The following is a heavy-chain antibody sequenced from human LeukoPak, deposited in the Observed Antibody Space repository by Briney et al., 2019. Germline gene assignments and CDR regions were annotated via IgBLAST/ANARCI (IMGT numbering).Heavy chain of an antibody. Sequence: ASVKVSCKASGYTFTSYGISWVRQAPGQGLEWMGWISAYNGNTNYAQKLQGRVTMTTDTSTSTAYMELRCLRSDDTAVYYCARDLLSGYSYGFPYFQHWGQGTLVTVSS. CDR2: ISAYNGNT. V-gene: IGHV1-18*01. CDR3: ARDLLSGYSYGFPYFQH. D-gene: IGHD5-18*01. CDR1: GYTFTSYG. J-gene: IGHJ1*01.